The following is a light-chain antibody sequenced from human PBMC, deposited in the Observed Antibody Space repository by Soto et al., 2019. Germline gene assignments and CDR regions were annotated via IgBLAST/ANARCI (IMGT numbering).Light chain of an antibody. V-gene: IGKV1-5*01. Sequence: DIQLTQSPSFLSASVGDRVTITFRASQSISGWLAWYQQKPGKAPKLLIYDASSLESGVPSRFSGSGSGTEFTLTISSLQPDDFATYYCQQYDSSWTFGQGTKVDIK. J-gene: IGKJ1*01. CDR1: QSISGW. CDR2: DAS. CDR3: QQYDSSWT.